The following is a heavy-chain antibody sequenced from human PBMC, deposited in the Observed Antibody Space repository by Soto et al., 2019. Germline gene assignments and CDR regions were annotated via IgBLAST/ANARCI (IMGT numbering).Heavy chain of an antibody. CDR2: IYWNDDK. D-gene: IGHD6-13*01. J-gene: IGHJ4*02. V-gene: IGHV2-5*01. CDR1: GFSFSSSGVG. CDR3: AHHIAAAVPFDY. Sequence: KESGPTLVKPTQTLTLTCTFSGFSFSSSGVGVGWIRQPPGKALEWLALIYWNDDKRYSPSLKSRLTITKDTSKNQVVLTMTNMDPVDTATYYCAHHIAAAVPFDYWGQGTLVTVSS.